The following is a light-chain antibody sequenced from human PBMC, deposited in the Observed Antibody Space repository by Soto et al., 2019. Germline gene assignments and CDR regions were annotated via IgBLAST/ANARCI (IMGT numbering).Light chain of an antibody. Sequence: QSVLTQPRSVSGSPGQSVTISSTGTHSDVGGYTSVSWYQQHPGRAPKLMISAVNKRPSGVPDRFSGSKSGNTASLTISGLQAEDEADYFCCSYAGSYTYVFGSGTKAPS. CDR3: CSYAGSYTYV. J-gene: IGLJ1*01. V-gene: IGLV2-11*01. CDR1: HSDVGGYTS. CDR2: AVN.